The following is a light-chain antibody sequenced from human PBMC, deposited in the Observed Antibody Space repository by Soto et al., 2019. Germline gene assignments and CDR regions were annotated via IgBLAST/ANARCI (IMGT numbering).Light chain of an antibody. CDR3: HQYNNWPWT. CDR2: AAS. J-gene: IGKJ1*01. Sequence: EIGMSQSAAALSVSTGERATLSCRASQSVSSNLAWYQQKPGQAPRPLIYAASTRATGIPVRFSGSGSETEFTLTIRSLQSEDFALYYCHQYNNWPWTFGQGTKVAIK. CDR1: QSVSSN. V-gene: IGKV3-15*01.